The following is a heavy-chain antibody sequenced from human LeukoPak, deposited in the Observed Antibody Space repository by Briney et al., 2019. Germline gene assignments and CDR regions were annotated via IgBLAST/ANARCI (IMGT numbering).Heavy chain of an antibody. CDR1: GGSFSSYY. D-gene: IGHD6-13*01. J-gene: IGHJ4*02. V-gene: IGHV4-59*01. Sequence: TSETLSLTCAVYGGSFSSYYWSRIRQPPGKGLEWIGYIYYSGSTNYNPSLKSRVTISVDTSKNQFSLKLSSVTAADTAVYYCARDTVGSWYGGFDYWGQGTLVTVSS. CDR2: IYYSGST. CDR3: ARDTVGSWYGGFDY.